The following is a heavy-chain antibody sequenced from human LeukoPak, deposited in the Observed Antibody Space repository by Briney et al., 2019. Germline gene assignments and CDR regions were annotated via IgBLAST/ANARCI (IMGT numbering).Heavy chain of an antibody. Sequence: PGGSLRLSCAASGFTFSSYEMNWVRQAPGKGLEWVSCISSSGSTIYYADSVKGRFTISRDNAKNSLYLQMNSLRAEDTAVYYSARGSYSNYALGYYGMDVWGQGTAVTVSS. J-gene: IGHJ6*02. CDR3: ARGSYSNYALGYYGMDV. CDR1: GFTFSSYE. CDR2: ISSSGSTI. D-gene: IGHD4-11*01. V-gene: IGHV3-48*03.